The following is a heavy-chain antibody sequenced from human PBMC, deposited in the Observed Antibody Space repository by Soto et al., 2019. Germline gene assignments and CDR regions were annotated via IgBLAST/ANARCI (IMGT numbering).Heavy chain of an antibody. CDR1: GGSIGSSNW. V-gene: IGHV4-4*02. J-gene: IGHJ6*02. CDR2: IYHSGST. D-gene: IGHD3-3*01. Sequence: SETLSLTCAVSGGSIGSSNWWSWVRQPPGKGLEWIGEIYHSGSTNYNPSLKSRVTISVDKSKNQFSLKLSSVTAADTAVYYCARHQVLRFLEWLLFYGMDVWGQGTTVTVSS. CDR3: ARHQVLRFLEWLLFYGMDV.